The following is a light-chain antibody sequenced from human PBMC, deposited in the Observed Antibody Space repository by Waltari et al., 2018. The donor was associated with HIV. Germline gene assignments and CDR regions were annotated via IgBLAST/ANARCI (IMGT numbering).Light chain of an antibody. CDR3: QSYDRSLSGVI. J-gene: IGLJ2*01. CDR2: GDA. Sequence: QSVLTQPPSVSGAPGQRVPISCPGNTSNIGAGYDVHWYQQLPGTAPKLLIYGDANRPSGVPDRFSGSTSGTSASLAITGLRAEDECDYYCQSYDRSLSGVIFGGGTKLTVL. CDR1: TSNIGAGYD. V-gene: IGLV1-40*01.